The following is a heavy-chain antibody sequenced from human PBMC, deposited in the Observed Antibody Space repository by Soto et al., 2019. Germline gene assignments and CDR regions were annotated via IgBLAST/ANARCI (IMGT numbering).Heavy chain of an antibody. CDR2: MSSDGSKI. Sequence: QVQLVESGGGAVQPGESLRLSCVASGFDFTYYAMHWVRQAPGKGLESVAVMSSDGSKIHHTDSVKGRFTISRDNSKNTLYLQMNSLRKEDTAVYFCAKVEGVGGTLGLFDYWGQGTLVSVSS. J-gene: IGHJ4*02. V-gene: IGHV3-30*18. D-gene: IGHD1-26*01. CDR1: GFDFTYYA. CDR3: AKVEGVGGTLGLFDY.